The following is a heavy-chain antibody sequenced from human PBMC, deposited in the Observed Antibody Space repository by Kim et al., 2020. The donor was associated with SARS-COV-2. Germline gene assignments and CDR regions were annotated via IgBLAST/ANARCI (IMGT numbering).Heavy chain of an antibody. CDR3: ARGSSLVWWFDP. V-gene: IGHV3-33*01. CDR1: GFTFSSYG. D-gene: IGHD6-6*01. J-gene: IGHJ5*02. CDR2: IWYDGSNK. Sequence: GGSLRLSCAASGFTFSSYGMHWVRQAPGKGLEWVAVIWYDGSNKYYADSVKGRFTISRDNSKNTLYLQMNSLRAEDTAVYYCARGSSLVWWFDPWGQGTLVTVSS.